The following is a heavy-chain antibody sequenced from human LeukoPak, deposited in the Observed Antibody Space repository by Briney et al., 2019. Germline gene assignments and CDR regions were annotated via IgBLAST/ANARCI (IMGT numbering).Heavy chain of an antibody. CDR3: ARQILDTAMVTTSYYFDY. CDR2: IYYSGST. CDR1: GFTFSSYE. Sequence: PGGSLRLSCAASGFTFSSYEMNWVRQAPGKGLEWIGSIYYSGSTYYNPSLKSRVTISVDTSKNQFSLKLSSVTAADTAVYYCARQILDTAMVTTSYYFDYWGQGTLVTVSS. V-gene: IGHV4-39*01. J-gene: IGHJ4*02. D-gene: IGHD5-18*01.